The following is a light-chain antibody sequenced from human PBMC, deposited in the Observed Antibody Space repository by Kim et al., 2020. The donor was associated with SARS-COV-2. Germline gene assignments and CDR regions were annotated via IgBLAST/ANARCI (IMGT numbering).Light chain of an antibody. J-gene: IGKJ4*01. CDR2: GAS. Sequence: PGERATVSCRASQSVGSNYSAWYQQKPGQAPRLLIYGASSRATGIPDRFSGSGSETDFTLTISRLDPEDFAVYYCHQYGSSPRTFGGGTKVEIK. CDR3: HQYGSSPRT. V-gene: IGKV3-20*01. CDR1: QSVGSNY.